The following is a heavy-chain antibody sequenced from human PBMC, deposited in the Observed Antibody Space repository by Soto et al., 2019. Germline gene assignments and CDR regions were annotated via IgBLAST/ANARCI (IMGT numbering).Heavy chain of an antibody. V-gene: IGHV3-53*01. J-gene: IGHJ3*01. D-gene: IGHD1-1*01. CDR3: ATWHEREHAYDV. CDR2: LYDVDGS. Sequence: GGSLRLSCAASGLTVSGKKYVAWVRQAPGEGLEWVSALYDVDGSFYSDSVKGRFTTSSDSSKTTVYLQMNDLRPADAAVYYCATWHEREHAYDVWGQGTTVTVSS. CDR1: GLTVSGKKY.